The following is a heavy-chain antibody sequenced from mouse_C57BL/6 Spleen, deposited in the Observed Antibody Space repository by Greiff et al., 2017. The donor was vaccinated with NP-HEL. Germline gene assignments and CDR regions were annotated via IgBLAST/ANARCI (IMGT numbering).Heavy chain of an antibody. V-gene: IGHV3-6*01. CDR2: ISYDGSN. CDR3: ARESPYDGFAY. Sequence: EVQLQQSGPGLVKPSQSLSLTCSVTGYSITSGYYWNWIRQFPGNKLEWMGYISYDGSNNYNPSLKNRISITRDTSKNQFFLKLNSVTTEDTATYYCARESPYDGFAYWGQGTLVTVSA. CDR1: GYSITSGYY. J-gene: IGHJ3*01. D-gene: IGHD2-3*01.